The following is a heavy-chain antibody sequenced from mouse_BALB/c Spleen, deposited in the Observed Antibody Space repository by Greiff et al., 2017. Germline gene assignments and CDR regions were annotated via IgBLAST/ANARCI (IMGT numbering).Heavy chain of an antibody. D-gene: IGHD1-1*01. J-gene: IGHJ3*01. V-gene: IGHV6-6*02. Sequence: EVMLVESGGGLVQPGGSMKLSCVASGFTFSSYWMSWVRQSPEKGLEWVAEIRLKSDNYATHYAESVKGKFTISRDDSKSRLYLQMNSLRAEDTGIYYCTPSPYYGSSYGFAYWGQGTLVTVSA. CDR2: IRLKSDNYAT. CDR1: GFTFSSYW. CDR3: TPSPYYGSSYGFAY.